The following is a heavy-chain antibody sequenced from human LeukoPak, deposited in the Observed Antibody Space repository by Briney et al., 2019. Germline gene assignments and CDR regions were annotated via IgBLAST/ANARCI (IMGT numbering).Heavy chain of an antibody. J-gene: IGHJ4*02. CDR2: ISYDGSNK. CDR3: ARDPGDSSGYGRGDYFDY. D-gene: IGHD3-22*01. Sequence: GGSLRLSCAASGCTFSSYAMHWVRQAPGKGREWVAVISYDGSNKYYADSVKGRFTISRDNSKNTLYLQMNSLRAEDTAVYYCARDPGDSSGYGRGDYFDYWGQGTLVTVSS. CDR1: GCTFSSYA. V-gene: IGHV3-30*01.